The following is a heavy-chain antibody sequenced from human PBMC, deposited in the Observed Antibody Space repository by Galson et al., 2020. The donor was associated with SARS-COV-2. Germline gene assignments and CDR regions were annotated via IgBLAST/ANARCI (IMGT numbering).Heavy chain of an antibody. CDR1: GGSFSGYY. CDR2: INHSGST. V-gene: IGHV4-34*01. CDR3: ARTPFRGPYGSGSYYKVGPPDRYYFDY. Sequence: SETLSLTCAVYGGSFSGYYWSWIRQPPGKGLEWIGEINHSGSTNYNPSLKSRVTISVDTSKNQFSLKLSSVTAADTAEYYCARTPFRGPYGSGSYYKVGPPDRYYFDYWGQGTLVTVSS. D-gene: IGHD3-10*01. J-gene: IGHJ4*02.